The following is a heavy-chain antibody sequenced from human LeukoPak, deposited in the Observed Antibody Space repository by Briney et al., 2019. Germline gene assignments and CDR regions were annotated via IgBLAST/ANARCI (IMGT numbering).Heavy chain of an antibody. Sequence: GASVKVSCKASGGTFSSYTISWVRQAPGQGLEWMGRITPILGIANYAQKFQGRVTITADKSTSTAYIELSSLRSEDTAVYYCARLYDSSGYGIDPWGQGTLVTVSS. D-gene: IGHD3-22*01. CDR2: ITPILGIA. J-gene: IGHJ5*02. V-gene: IGHV1-69*02. CDR3: ARLYDSSGYGIDP. CDR1: GGTFSSYT.